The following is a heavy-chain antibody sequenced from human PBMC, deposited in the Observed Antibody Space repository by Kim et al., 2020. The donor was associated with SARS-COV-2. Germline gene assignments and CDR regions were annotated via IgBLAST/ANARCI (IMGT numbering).Heavy chain of an antibody. CDR1: GGTFSSYA. Sequence: SVKVSCKASGGTFSSYAISWVRQAPGQGLEWMGGIIPIFGTANYAQKFQGRVTITADESTSTAYMELSSLRSEDTAVYYCARAPYDYGDWEAFDIWGQGTMVTVSS. J-gene: IGHJ3*02. D-gene: IGHD4-17*01. CDR2: IIPIFGTA. CDR3: ARAPYDYGDWEAFDI. V-gene: IGHV1-69*13.